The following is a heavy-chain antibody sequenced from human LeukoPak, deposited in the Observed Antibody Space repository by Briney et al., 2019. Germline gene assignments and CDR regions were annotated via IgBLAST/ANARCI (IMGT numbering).Heavy chain of an antibody. Sequence: GGSLRLSCAASGFTFSSYWMHWVRQAPGKGLVWVSRINTDGSSTSYADSVKGRFTISRDNAKNTLYLQMNSLRAEDTAVYYCAKPRYGRSCFPFDYGGRGPLVPAS. V-gene: IGHV3-74*01. CDR3: AKPRYGRSCFPFDY. CDR1: GFTFSSYW. J-gene: IGHJ4*02. CDR2: INTDGSST. D-gene: IGHD6-13*01.